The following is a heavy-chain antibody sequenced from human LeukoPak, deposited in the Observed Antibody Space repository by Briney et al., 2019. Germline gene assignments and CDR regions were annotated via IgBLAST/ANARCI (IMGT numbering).Heavy chain of an antibody. CDR2: IASGGSST. Sequence: GSLRLSRAASGFTFSSYWMNWVRQAPGKGLVWVSRIASGGSSTTYADSVKGRFSISRDNAKNTLYLQMNSLRVEDTAVYYCARERAVGYSYGAGLDAFDIWGQGTMVTVSS. J-gene: IGHJ3*02. D-gene: IGHD5-18*01. CDR3: ARERAVGYSYGAGLDAFDI. CDR1: GFTFSSYW. V-gene: IGHV3-74*01.